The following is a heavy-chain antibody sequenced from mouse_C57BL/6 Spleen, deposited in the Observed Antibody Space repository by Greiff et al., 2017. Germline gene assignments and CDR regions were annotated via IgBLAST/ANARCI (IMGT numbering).Heavy chain of an antibody. CDR2: IDPSDSET. J-gene: IGHJ3*01. D-gene: IGHD2-3*01. Sequence: QVQLQQPGAELVRPGSSVKLSCKASGYTFTSYWMHWVKQRPIQGLEWIGNIDPSDSETHYNQKFKDKATLTVDKSSSTSYMQLSSLTSEDSAVYYCAREGDGYFAYWGQGTLVTVSA. V-gene: IGHV1-52*01. CDR3: AREGDGYFAY. CDR1: GYTFTSYW.